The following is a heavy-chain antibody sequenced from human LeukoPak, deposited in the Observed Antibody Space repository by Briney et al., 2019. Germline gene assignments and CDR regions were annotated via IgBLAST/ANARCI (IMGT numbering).Heavy chain of an antibody. Sequence: GGSLRLSCAASGFTFSSYAMSWVRQAPGKGLEWVSGISSSGGSTHYADSVKGRFTISRDISRNTLYLQMNSLRAEDTAVYYCAKVPSWSRYYFDYWGQGTLVTVSS. CDR3: AKVPSWSRYYFDY. CDR2: ISSSGGST. V-gene: IGHV3-23*01. D-gene: IGHD2-8*01. CDR1: GFTFSSYA. J-gene: IGHJ4*02.